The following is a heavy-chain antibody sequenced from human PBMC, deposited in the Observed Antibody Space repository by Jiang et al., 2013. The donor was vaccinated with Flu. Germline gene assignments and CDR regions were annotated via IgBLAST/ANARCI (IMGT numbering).Heavy chain of an antibody. CDR2: INHSGST. V-gene: IGHV4-34*01. D-gene: IGHD2-15*01. Sequence: LLKPSETLSLTCAVYGGSFSGYYWSWIRQPPGKGLEWIGEINHSGSTNYNPSLKSRVTISVDTSKNQFSLKLSSVTAADTAVYYCARRVVVVTRCRFDPWGQGTPGHRLL. CDR1: GGSFSGYY. CDR3: ARRVVVVTRCRFDP. J-gene: IGHJ5*02.